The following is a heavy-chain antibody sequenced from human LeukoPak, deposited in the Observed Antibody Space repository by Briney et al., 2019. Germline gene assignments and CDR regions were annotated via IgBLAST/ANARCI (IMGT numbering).Heavy chain of an antibody. Sequence: PGRSLRLSCAASGFTFDDYAMHWVRQAPGKGLEWVSGISWNSGSIGYADSVKGRFTISRDNAKNSLYLQMNSLRAEDTALYYCAKDSADIVATIPILWGQGTMVTVSS. J-gene: IGHJ3*01. CDR1: GFTFDDYA. CDR3: AKDSADIVATIPIL. V-gene: IGHV3-9*01. D-gene: IGHD5-12*01. CDR2: ISWNSGSI.